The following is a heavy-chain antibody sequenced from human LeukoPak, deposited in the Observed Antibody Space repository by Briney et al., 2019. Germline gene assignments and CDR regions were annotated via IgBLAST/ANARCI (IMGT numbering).Heavy chain of an antibody. CDR3: ARRNSIGVPGFYFDY. V-gene: IGHV4-39*01. CDR2: IYYSGST. D-gene: IGHD3-3*02. J-gene: IGHJ4*02. CDR1: GGAISSSSYY. Sequence: SETLSLTCTVSGGAISSSSYYWGWIRQPPGKGLEWIGRIYYSGSTYYNPSLKSRVTISVDTTKNQFSLKLSSVTAADTAVYYCARRNSIGVPGFYFDYWGQGTLVTVSS.